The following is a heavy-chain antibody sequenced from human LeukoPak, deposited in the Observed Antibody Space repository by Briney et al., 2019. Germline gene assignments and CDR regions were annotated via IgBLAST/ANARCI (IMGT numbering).Heavy chain of an antibody. D-gene: IGHD6-13*01. CDR2: IYSGGST. Sequence: GGSLRLSCAASGFTVSSNYMSWVRQAPGKGLEWVSVIYSGGSTYYADSVMGRFTISRDNAKNSLYLQMNSLRAEDTAVYYCARDMSIAAAGPSRTFDYWGQGTLVTVSS. CDR3: ARDMSIAAAGPSRTFDY. V-gene: IGHV3-66*01. J-gene: IGHJ4*02. CDR1: GFTVSSNY.